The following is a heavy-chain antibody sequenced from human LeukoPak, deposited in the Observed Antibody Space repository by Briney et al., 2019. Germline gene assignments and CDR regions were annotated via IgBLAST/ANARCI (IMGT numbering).Heavy chain of an antibody. J-gene: IGHJ4*02. D-gene: IGHD1-26*01. CDR3: AREYDSGSFYN. Sequence: GGSLRLSCAASGLTIRTSWMHWVRQAPGKGLVWVSRIKSDGSTTSYTDSVKGRFTISRDNAKNTLYLQMNSLRAEDTAVYYCAREYDSGSFYNWGQGTLVTVSS. CDR2: IKSDGSTT. V-gene: IGHV3-74*01. CDR1: GLTIRTSW.